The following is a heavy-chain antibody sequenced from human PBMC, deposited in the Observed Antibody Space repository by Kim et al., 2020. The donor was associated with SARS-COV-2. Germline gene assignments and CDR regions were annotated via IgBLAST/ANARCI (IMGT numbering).Heavy chain of an antibody. CDR3: ARPYYDILTGYYPYAFDI. J-gene: IGHJ3*02. CDR1: GGSISSYY. CDR2: IYYSGST. Sequence: SETLSRTCTVSGGSISSYYWSWIRQPPGKGLEWIGYIYYSGSTNYNPSLKSRVTISVDTSKNQFSLKLSSVTAADTAVYYCARPYYDILTGYYPYAFDIWGQGTMVTVSS. D-gene: IGHD3-9*01. V-gene: IGHV4-59*08.